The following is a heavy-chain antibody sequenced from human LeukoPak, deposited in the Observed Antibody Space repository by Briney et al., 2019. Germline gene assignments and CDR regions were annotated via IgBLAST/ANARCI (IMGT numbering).Heavy chain of an antibody. CDR1: GASVSSGPYY. V-gene: IGHV4-30-2*01. Sequence: SQTLSLTCTVSGASVSSGPYYWSWIRQPPGEGLEWIGWENNYNVSLKSRVIISVDRSKNQFSLTYISVTAADTAVYFCARETAERYRGSYFDYWGQGALVTVSS. D-gene: IGHD1-26*01. CDR2: EN. CDR3: ARETAERYRGSYFDY. J-gene: IGHJ4*02.